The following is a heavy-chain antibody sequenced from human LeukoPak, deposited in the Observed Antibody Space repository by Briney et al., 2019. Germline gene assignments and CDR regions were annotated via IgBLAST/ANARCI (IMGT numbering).Heavy chain of an antibody. CDR2: ISGGGVNT. J-gene: IGHJ6*02. Sequence: GGSLRLSCAASGFTFNSYAMTWVRQAPGKGLEWVSAISGGGVNTYYADSVKGRFTISRDNSKNTLYLQMNSLRADDTAVYYCAKDLSSPYYYYGMDVWGQGTTVTVSS. CDR3: AKDLSSPYYYYGMDV. V-gene: IGHV3-23*01. D-gene: IGHD6-6*01. CDR1: GFTFNSYA.